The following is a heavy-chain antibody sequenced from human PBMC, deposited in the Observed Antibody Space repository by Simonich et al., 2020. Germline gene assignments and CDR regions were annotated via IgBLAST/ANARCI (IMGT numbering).Heavy chain of an antibody. CDR3: ARDRAARYYYYYYMDV. Sequence: QVQLVQSGAEVKKPGASVKVSCKASGYTFTGYYMHWVRQAPGQGLEGRGWINPNRVGTNNAQKLQGRVTMTRETSISTAYMELSRLRSDDTAVYYCARDRAARYYYYYYMDVWGKGTTVTVSS. D-gene: IGHD6-6*01. CDR1: GYTFTGYY. V-gene: IGHV1-2*02. J-gene: IGHJ6*03. CDR2: INPNRVGT.